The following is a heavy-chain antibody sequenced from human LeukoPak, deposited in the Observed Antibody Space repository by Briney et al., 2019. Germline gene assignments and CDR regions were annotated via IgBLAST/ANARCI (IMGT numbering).Heavy chain of an antibody. V-gene: IGHV3-33*01. Sequence: PGGSLRLSCAASGFTFSSYGMHWVRQAPGKGPEWVAVIWYDGSNKYYADSVKGRFTISRDNSKNTLYLQMNSLRAEDTAVYYCAREVDSSGWSLDYWGQGTLVTVSS. CDR1: GFTFSSYG. J-gene: IGHJ4*02. CDR2: IWYDGSNK. D-gene: IGHD6-19*01. CDR3: AREVDSSGWSLDY.